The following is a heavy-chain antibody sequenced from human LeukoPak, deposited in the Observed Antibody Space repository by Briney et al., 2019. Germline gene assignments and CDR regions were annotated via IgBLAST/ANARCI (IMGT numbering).Heavy chain of an antibody. CDR3: ASGGYSFFY. Sequence: PGGSLRLSCAASGFSFSSYWMNWVRQAPGKGLEWVANIKQDGSEKYYVDSVKGRFTISRDNAKNSLYLQMNSLRAEDTAVCYCASGGYSFFYWGQGTLVTVSS. V-gene: IGHV3-7*03. CDR2: IKQDGSEK. J-gene: IGHJ4*02. CDR1: GFSFSSYW. D-gene: IGHD5-18*01.